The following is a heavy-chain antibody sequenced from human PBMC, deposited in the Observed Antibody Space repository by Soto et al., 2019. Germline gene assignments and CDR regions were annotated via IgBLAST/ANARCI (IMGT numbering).Heavy chain of an antibody. Sequence: GGSLRLSCAASGFPFSSYAMSWVRQAPGKGLEWVSAITGSGDSTYYADSVKGRFTVSRDNSKNTLYLQMNSLRAEDTAVYYCAKVFVFTIREGFDYWGLGTLVTVSS. D-gene: IGHD3-3*01. CDR3: AKVFVFTIREGFDY. CDR1: GFPFSSYA. CDR2: ITGSGDST. J-gene: IGHJ4*02. V-gene: IGHV3-23*01.